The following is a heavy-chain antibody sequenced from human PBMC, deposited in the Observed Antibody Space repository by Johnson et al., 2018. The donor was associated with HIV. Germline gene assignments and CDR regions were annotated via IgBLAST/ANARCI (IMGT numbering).Heavy chain of an antibody. CDR3: ARDLPDLYGPPPSDAFDI. CDR2: SYSGGST. D-gene: IGHD3-10*01. V-gene: IGHV3-66*01. CDR1: GFTFSDYY. Sequence: VQLVESGGGLVKPGGSLRLSCAASGFTFSDYYMSWIRQAPGKGLEWVSVSYSGGSTYYADSVKGRFTISRDNSKNTLYVQMNSLRAEDTAVYYCARDLPDLYGPPPSDAFDIWGRGTMVTVSS. J-gene: IGHJ3*02.